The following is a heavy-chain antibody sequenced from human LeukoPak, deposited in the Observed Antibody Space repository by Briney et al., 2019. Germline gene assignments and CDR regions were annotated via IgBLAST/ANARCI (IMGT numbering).Heavy chain of an antibody. D-gene: IGHD6-6*01. V-gene: IGHV1-69*05. CDR3: ARVVSSAGSSVNPYYFDY. Sequence: SVKVSCKASGGTFSSYAISWVRQAPGQGVEWMGGIIPIFGTANYAQKFQGRVTITTDESTSTAYMELSSLRSEDTAVYYCARVVSSAGSSVNPYYFDYWGQGTLVTVSS. J-gene: IGHJ4*02. CDR1: GGTFSSYA. CDR2: IIPIFGTA.